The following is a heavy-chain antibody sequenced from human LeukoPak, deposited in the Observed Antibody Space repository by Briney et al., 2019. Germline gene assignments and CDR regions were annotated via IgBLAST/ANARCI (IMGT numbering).Heavy chain of an antibody. CDR3: AKDISVVTPFRFDP. D-gene: IGHD4-23*01. CDR1: GFTFSSYG. J-gene: IGHJ5*02. Sequence: PGGTLRLSCAASGFTFSSYGMSWVRQAPGKGLEWVSAISGSGGSTYYADSVKGRFTISRDNSKNTLYLQMNSLRAEDTAVYYCAKDISVVTPFRFDPWGQGTLVTVSS. V-gene: IGHV3-23*01. CDR2: ISGSGGST.